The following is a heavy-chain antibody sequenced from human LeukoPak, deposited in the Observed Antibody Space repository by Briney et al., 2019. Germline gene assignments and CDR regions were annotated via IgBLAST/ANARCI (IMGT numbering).Heavy chain of an antibody. J-gene: IGHJ4*02. Sequence: QPGGSLRLSCAASGFTFSSYGMHWVRQAPGKGLEWVAVIWCDGSNKYYADSVKGRFTISRDNSKNTLYLQMNSLRAKDTAVYYCAKDLGYSSSWYDGDYWGQGTLVTVSS. V-gene: IGHV3-33*06. CDR2: IWCDGSNK. D-gene: IGHD6-13*01. CDR3: AKDLGYSSSWYDGDY. CDR1: GFTFSSYG.